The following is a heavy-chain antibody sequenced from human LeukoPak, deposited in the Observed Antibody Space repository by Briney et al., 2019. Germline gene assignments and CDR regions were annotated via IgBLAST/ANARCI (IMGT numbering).Heavy chain of an antibody. CDR1: GGSISSSSYY. CDR3: ARRPQLLWFGKAPGSVDV. V-gene: IGHV4-39*01. CDR2: IYYSGST. J-gene: IGHJ6*02. D-gene: IGHD3-10*01. Sequence: SETLSLTCTVSGGSISSSSYYWGWIRQPPGKGLEWIGSIYYSGSTYYNPSLKSRVTISVDTSKNQFSLKLSSVTAADTAVYYCARRPQLLWFGKAPGSVDVWGQGTTVTVSS.